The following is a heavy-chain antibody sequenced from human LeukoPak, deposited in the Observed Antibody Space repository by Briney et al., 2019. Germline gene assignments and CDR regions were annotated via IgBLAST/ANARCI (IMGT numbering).Heavy chain of an antibody. V-gene: IGHV3-23*01. CDR2: ISGSGGST. CDR1: GFTFSSYA. CDR3: AKSNYYDSSGYYTLGLGYFDY. D-gene: IGHD3-22*01. Sequence: GGSLRLSCAASGFTFSSYAMSWVRQAPGKGLEWVSAISGSGGSTYYADSVKGRFTISRDDSKNTLYLRMNSLRAEDTAVYYCAKSNYYDSSGYYTLGLGYFDYWGQGTLVTVSS. J-gene: IGHJ4*02.